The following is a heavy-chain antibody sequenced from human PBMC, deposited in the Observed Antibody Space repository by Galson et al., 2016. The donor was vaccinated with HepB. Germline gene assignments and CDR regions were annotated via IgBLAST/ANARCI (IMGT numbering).Heavy chain of an antibody. V-gene: IGHV4-39*01. Sequence: ETLSLTCTVSSSSISSSRYYWGWIRQPPGKGLEWIGSVYYSGTAYYNPSLKSRVSISVDTSKNQFSLRLSSVTAGDTAVYFCASHCGGDCYNNLADAFDIWGRGTMVTVSS. CDR2: VYYSGTA. D-gene: IGHD2-21*01. J-gene: IGHJ3*02. CDR3: ASHCGGDCYNNLADAFDI. CDR1: SSSISSSRYY.